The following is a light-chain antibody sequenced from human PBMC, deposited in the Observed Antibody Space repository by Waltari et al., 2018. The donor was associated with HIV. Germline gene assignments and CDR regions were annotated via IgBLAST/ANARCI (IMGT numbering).Light chain of an antibody. CDR1: QDISGA. V-gene: IGKV1-13*02. CDR2: NAS. CDR3: QQFNSYPLT. J-gene: IGKJ4*01. Sequence: AIQLTQSPSSLSASVGDRVTITCRASQDISGALAWYQQKPRKPPKLLIHNASILETVVPSKFSGSGAGADFTLTISSLQPEDFAPYYCQQFNSYPLTFGAGTNVEIK.